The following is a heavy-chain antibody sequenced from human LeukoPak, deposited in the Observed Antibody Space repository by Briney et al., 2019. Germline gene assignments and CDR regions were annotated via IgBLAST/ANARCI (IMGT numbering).Heavy chain of an antibody. D-gene: IGHD3-3*01. Sequence: PGRSLRLSCAASGFTFSSYGMHWVRQAPGKGLEWVAVISYDGSNKYYADCVKGRFTISRDNSKNMLYLQMNSLRAEDTAVYYCVRDRNAVQFLDFWGQGTVVTVSS. J-gene: IGHJ4*02. V-gene: IGHV3-30*03. CDR3: VRDRNAVQFLDF. CDR2: ISYDGSNK. CDR1: GFTFSSYG.